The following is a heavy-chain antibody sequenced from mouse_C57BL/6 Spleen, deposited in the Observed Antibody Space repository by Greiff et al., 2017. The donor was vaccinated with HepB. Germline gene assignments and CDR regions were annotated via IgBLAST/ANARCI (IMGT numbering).Heavy chain of an antibody. Sequence: QVQLQQPGAELVRPGSSVKLSCKASGYTFTSYWMDWVKQRPGQGLEWIGNIYPSDSETHYNQKFKDKATLTVDKSSSTAYMQLSSLTSEDSAVYYCARAYDCYWDYWGQGTTLTVSS. D-gene: IGHD2-3*01. CDR1: GYTFTSYW. CDR2: IYPSDSET. CDR3: ARAYDCYWDY. J-gene: IGHJ2*01. V-gene: IGHV1-61*01.